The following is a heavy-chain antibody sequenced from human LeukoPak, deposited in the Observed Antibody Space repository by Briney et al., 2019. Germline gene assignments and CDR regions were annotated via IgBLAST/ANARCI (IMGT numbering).Heavy chain of an antibody. J-gene: IGHJ4*02. CDR2: ISYDGSNK. CDR1: GFTFSSYS. Sequence: PGGSLRLSCAASGFTFSSYSMHWVCQAPGKGLEWVAVISYDGSNKYYTDSVKGRFTISRDNSKNTLYLQMNSLRTEDTAVYYYARGGDSGSYFDYWGQGTLVTVSS. V-gene: IGHV3-30-3*01. CDR3: ARGGDSGSYFDY. D-gene: IGHD1-26*01.